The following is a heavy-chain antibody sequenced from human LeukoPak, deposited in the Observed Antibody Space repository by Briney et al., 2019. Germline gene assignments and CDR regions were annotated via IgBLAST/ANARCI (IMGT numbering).Heavy chain of an antibody. J-gene: IGHJ3*02. V-gene: IGHV1-18*01. CDR3: ARDYGGQALDAFDI. CDR1: GYTFTSYG. D-gene: IGHD4-23*01. CDR2: ISAYNGNT. Sequence: APVKVSRKASGYTFTSYGISWVRQAPGQGLEWMGWISAYNGNTNYAQKLQGRVTMTTDTSTSTAYMELRSLRSDDTAVYYCARDYGGQALDAFDIWGQGTMVTVSS.